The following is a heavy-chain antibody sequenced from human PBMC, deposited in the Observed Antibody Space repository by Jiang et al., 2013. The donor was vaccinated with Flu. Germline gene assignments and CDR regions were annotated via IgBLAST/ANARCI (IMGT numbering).Heavy chain of an antibody. CDR2: ISASVTST. J-gene: IGHJ4*02. D-gene: IGHD3-22*01. V-gene: IGHV3-23*01. CDR3: AKDPHYDSSGWYFHS. CDR1: GFSLSDYA. Sequence: EVQLLESGGGLVQPGGSLRLSCVASGFSLSDYAMHWVRQAPGKGPQWVSGISASVTSTYYADSVKGRFTISRDKSRNTLYLQMNSLRAEDTAVYYCAKDPHYDSSGWYFHSWGQGTQVTVSS.